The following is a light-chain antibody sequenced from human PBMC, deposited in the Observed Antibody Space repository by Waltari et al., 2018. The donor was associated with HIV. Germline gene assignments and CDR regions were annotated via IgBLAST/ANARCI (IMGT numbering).Light chain of an antibody. CDR1: SSDVGGYHY. V-gene: IGLV2-14*01. J-gene: IGLJ1*01. CDR2: EVS. Sequence: QSALTQPASVSGSPGQSITISCTGTSSDVGGYHYVSWYQQHPGKAPKLMIYEVSNRPSGVSNRFSGSKSGNTACLTISGLQAEDEADYYCSSYTSSSTYVFGTGTKVTVL. CDR3: SSYTSSSTYV.